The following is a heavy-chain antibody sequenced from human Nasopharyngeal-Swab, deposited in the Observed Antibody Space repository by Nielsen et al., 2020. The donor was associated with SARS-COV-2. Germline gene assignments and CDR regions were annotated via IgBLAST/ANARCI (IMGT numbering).Heavy chain of an antibody. D-gene: IGHD6-19*01. CDR2: IYYSGST. Sequence: SETLSLTCTVSGGSISSYYWSWIRQPPGKGLEWIGYIYYSGSTNYNPSLKSRVTISVDTSKNQFSLKLISVTAADTAVYYWARGYSSGWYFDWGQGTLVTVSS. CDR3: ARGYSSGWYFD. J-gene: IGHJ4*02. V-gene: IGHV4-59*08. CDR1: GGSISSYY.